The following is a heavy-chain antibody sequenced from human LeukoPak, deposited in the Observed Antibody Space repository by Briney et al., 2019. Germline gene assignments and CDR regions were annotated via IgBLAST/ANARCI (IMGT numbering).Heavy chain of an antibody. D-gene: IGHD2-21*01. V-gene: IGHV3-7*01. CDR1: GFSFNSNW. CDR2: INQDGRRT. Sequence: GGSLRLTCAASGFSFNSNWMSWVRQAPGKGLEWVANINQDGRRTYYVDSVKDRFSISRDNAENSLYLQVNSLRAEDTAVYYCARDVDYIDVWGKGTTVTVSS. J-gene: IGHJ6*03. CDR3: ARDVDYIDV.